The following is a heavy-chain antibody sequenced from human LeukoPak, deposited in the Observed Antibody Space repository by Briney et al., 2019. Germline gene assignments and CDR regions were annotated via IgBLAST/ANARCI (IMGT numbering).Heavy chain of an antibody. CDR1: GYTFTSYG. CDR2: ISAYNGNT. Sequence: GASVKVSCKASGYTFTSYGISWVRQAPGQGLEWMGWISAYNGNTNYAQKLQGRVTMTTDTSTSTAYMELRSLRSDDTAVYYCARGLPGYYDFWSGYPDFDYWGQGTLVTVSS. D-gene: IGHD3-3*01. CDR3: ARGLPGYYDFWSGYPDFDY. V-gene: IGHV1-18*01. J-gene: IGHJ4*02.